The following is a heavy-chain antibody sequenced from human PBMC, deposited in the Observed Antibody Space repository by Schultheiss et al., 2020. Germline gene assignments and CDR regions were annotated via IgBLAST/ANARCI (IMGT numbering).Heavy chain of an antibody. V-gene: IGHV4-30-2*01. D-gene: IGHD6-19*01. J-gene: IGHJ4*02. Sequence: SETLSLTCTVSGGSISSGGYSWSWIRQPPGKGLEWIGYIYHSGSTYYNPSLKSRVTISVDTSKNQFSLKLSSVTAADTAVYYCATLAVAGTTPPYWGQGTLVTVSS. CDR2: IYHSGST. CDR3: ATLAVAGTTPPY. CDR1: GGSISSGGYS.